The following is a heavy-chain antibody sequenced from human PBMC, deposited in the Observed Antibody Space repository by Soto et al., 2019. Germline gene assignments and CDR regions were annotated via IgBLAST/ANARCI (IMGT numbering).Heavy chain of an antibody. D-gene: IGHD6-19*01. CDR2: IYHSGST. Sequence: QLQLQESGSGLVKPSQTLSLTGAVSGCSISSGGYSWSWIRQPPGKGLEWIGYIYHSGSTYYNPSLKRGVTISVDRSKNQFSLKLSSVTAADTAVYYCASAGGLGAVAADYWGQGTLVTVSS. CDR1: GCSISSGGYS. V-gene: IGHV4-30-2*01. CDR3: ASAGGLGAVAADY. J-gene: IGHJ4*02.